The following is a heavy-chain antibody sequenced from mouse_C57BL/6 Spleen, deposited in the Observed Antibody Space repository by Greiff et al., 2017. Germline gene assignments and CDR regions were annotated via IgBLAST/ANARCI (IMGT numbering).Heavy chain of an antibody. J-gene: IGHJ2*01. CDR3: ARAATVVGDFDY. D-gene: IGHD1-1*01. CDR1: GYTFTSYW. Sequence: VQLQQSGAELVKPGASVKLSCKASGYTFTSYWMQWVKQRPGQGLEWIGEIDPSDSYTNYNQKFKGKATLTVDTSSSTAYMQLSSLTSEDSAVYYCARAATVVGDFDYWGQGTTLTVSS. CDR2: IDPSDSYT. V-gene: IGHV1-50*01.